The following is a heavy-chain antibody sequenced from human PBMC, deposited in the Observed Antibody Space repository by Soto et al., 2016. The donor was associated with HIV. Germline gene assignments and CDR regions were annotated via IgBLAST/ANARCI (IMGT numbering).Heavy chain of an antibody. Sequence: VVLKQWGTGLVEPSETLSLTCTVSGDSISGYYWSWIRQLPGKGLEWIGYVFYSGSTKYNPSLKSRVTISVDTSKNQFSLKLSSVTAADTAVYYCARSYGDFVGYYYYYYMDVWGNGTTVTVSS. CDR1: GDSISGYY. CDR3: ARSYGDFVGYYYYYYMDV. J-gene: IGHJ6*03. CDR2: VFYSGST. V-gene: IGHV4-59*01. D-gene: IGHD4-17*01.